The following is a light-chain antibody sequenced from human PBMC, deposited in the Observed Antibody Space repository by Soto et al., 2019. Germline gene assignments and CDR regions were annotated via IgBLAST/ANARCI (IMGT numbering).Light chain of an antibody. CDR3: QKCNGAPFT. J-gene: IGKJ3*01. V-gene: IGKV1-27*01. CDR1: QDIRNN. Sequence: DFQMTQSPSSLSASVGDRVTITCRASQDIRNNLAWYLQKPGKVPQLLIYTASTLQSGVTSRLSASGSGTDFTLTISSLQSEDVGIYYCQKCNGAPFTFGPGTTVDIK. CDR2: TAS.